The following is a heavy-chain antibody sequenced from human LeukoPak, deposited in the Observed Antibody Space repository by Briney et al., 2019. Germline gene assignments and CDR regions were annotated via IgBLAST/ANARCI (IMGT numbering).Heavy chain of an antibody. CDR3: ARVLVRGVMRGAFDY. CDR2: INPNSGGT. V-gene: IGHV1-2*02. Sequence: GSVKVSCKASGYTFTGYYMHWVRQAPGQGLEWMGWINPNSGGTNYAQKFQGRVTMTRDTSISTAYMELSRLRSDDTAVYYCARVLVRGVMRGAFDYWGQGTLVTVSS. J-gene: IGHJ4*02. D-gene: IGHD3-10*01. CDR1: GYTFTGYY.